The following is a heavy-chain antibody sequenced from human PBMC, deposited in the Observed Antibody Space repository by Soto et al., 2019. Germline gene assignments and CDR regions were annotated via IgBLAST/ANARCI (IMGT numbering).Heavy chain of an antibody. J-gene: IGHJ4*02. CDR3: ATLASGYDILTGYYPDY. CDR2: FDPEDGET. Sequence: ASVKVSCKVSGYTLTEFSMHWVRQAPGKGLEWMGGFDPEDGETIYAQKFQGRVTMTEDTSTDTAYMELSSLRSEDTAVYYCATLASGYDILTGYYPDYWGQGTLVTVSS. CDR1: GYTLTEFS. D-gene: IGHD3-9*01. V-gene: IGHV1-24*01.